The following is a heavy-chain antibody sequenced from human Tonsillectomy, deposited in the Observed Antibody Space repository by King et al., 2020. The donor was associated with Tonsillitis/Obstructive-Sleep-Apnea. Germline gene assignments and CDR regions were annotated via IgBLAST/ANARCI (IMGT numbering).Heavy chain of an antibody. D-gene: IGHD3-22*01. CDR1: GFTFDDYA. CDR2: ISGDGGST. CDR3: AKGGYYDRSGSGPFDY. Sequence: EVQLVESGGGVVQPGGSLRLSCAASGFTFDDYAMHWVRQAPGKGLEWVSLISGDGGSTYYADSVKGRFTISRDNSKNSLYLQMNSLRTEDTALYYCAKGGYYDRSGSGPFDYWGQGPLVTVSS. V-gene: IGHV3-43*02. J-gene: IGHJ4*02.